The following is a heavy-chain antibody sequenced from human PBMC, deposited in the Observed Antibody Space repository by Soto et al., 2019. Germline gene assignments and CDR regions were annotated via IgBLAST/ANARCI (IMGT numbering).Heavy chain of an antibody. CDR2: IYPGDSDT. D-gene: IGHD4-17*01. V-gene: IGHV5-51*01. J-gene: IGHJ6*02. CDR3: ARHSYGDYVGAYYYYYGMDV. CDR1: GYSFTSYW. Sequence: GESLKISCKGSGYSFTSYWIGWVRQMPGKGLEWMGIIYPGDSDTRYSPSFQGQVTISAGKSISTAYLQWSSLKASDTAMYYCARHSYGDYVGAYYYYYGMDVWGQGATVTVSS.